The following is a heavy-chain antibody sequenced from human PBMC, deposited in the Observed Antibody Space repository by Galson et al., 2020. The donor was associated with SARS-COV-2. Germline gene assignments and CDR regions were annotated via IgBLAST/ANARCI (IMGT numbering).Heavy chain of an antibody. CDR3: AGGYCGGDCYYDY. D-gene: IGHD2-21*02. CDR1: DFSVRTNY. Sequence: GESLKISCAASDFSVRTNYMTWVRQAPGKGLEWVSLIYSSGYTYYADSVKGRFSISRDISKNTVYLQMNSLRVEDTAVYYCAGGYCGGDCYYDYWGQGTLVTVSS. CDR2: IYSSGYT. J-gene: IGHJ4*02. V-gene: IGHV3-53*01.